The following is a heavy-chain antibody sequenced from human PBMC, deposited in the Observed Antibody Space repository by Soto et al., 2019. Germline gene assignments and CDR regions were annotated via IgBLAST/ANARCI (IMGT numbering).Heavy chain of an antibody. V-gene: IGHV1-46*01. CDR3: ARGAAARGDYYYYYGMDV. Sequence: ASVKVSFKASGYTFTSYYMHWVRQAPGQGLEWMGIINPSGGSTSYAQKFQGRVTMTRDTSTSTVYMELSSLRSEDTAVYYCARGAAARGDYYYYYGMDVWGQGTTVTVSS. J-gene: IGHJ6*02. D-gene: IGHD6-13*01. CDR2: INPSGGST. CDR1: GYTFTSYY.